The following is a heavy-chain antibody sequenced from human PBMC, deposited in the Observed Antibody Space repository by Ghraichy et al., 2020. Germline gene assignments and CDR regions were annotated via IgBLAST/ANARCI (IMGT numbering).Heavy chain of an antibody. J-gene: IGHJ4*02. Sequence: GGSLRLSCAASGFTFSSVDMSWFRQSPGKGLEWVSVISGSGSTTNYADSVRGRFSISRDNSKNKLYLQMNSLRAEDTAVYYCARDPNWGSGYWGQGTLVTVSS. CDR2: ISGSGSTT. CDR3: ARDPNWGSGY. V-gene: IGHV3-23*01. D-gene: IGHD7-27*01. CDR1: GFTFSSVD.